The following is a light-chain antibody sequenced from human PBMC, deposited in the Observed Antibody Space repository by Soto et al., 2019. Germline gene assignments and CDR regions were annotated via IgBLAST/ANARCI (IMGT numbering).Light chain of an antibody. CDR2: GND. V-gene: IGLV1-40*01. CDR3: QSYDRSLSGSV. CDR1: SSNIGAGYD. Sequence: QSVLTQPPSVCGAPGQGVTISCTGSSSNIGAGYDVHWYQQLPGAAPKLLIFGNDNRPSGVPDRFSGSRSGTSASLAITGLQAEDEADYYCQSYDRSLSGSVFGAGTKVTVL. J-gene: IGLJ1*01.